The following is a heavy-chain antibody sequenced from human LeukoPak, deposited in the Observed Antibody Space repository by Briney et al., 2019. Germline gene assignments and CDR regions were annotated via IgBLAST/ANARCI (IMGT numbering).Heavy chain of an antibody. Sequence: SETLSLTCEVYGGSLSGYYWSWIRQPPGKGLEWIGEITHSGSTNYNPSLKSRVTISIDTSKNQFSLKVNSVTAADTAVYYCARHGWHAWYFDLWGRGTLVTVSS. D-gene: IGHD6-19*01. CDR2: ITHSGST. CDR1: GGSLSGYY. CDR3: ARHGWHAWYFDL. V-gene: IGHV4-34*01. J-gene: IGHJ2*01.